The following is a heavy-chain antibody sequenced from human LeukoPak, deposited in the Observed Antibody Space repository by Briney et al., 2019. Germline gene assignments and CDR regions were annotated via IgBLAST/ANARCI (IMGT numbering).Heavy chain of an antibody. CDR1: GFTVSSNY. D-gene: IGHD6-13*01. J-gene: IGHJ4*02. Sequence: GGPLRLSCAASGFTVSSNYMSWVRQAPGKGLEWVSVIYSGGSTYYADSVKGRFTISRDNSKNTLYLQMNSLRAEDTAVCYCASMSAAAGTDYWGQGTLVTVSS. CDR3: ASMSAAAGTDY. V-gene: IGHV3-66*01. CDR2: IYSGGST.